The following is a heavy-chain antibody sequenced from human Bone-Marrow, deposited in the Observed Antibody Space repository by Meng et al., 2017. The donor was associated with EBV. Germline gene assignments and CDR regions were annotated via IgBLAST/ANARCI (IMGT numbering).Heavy chain of an antibody. CDR2: MNPNSGNT. CDR3: ARDRRIGYCSSTSCSPHGY. Sequence: VQRGRSGAGVKHPGAPVKSSCKASGSPFTSYVINWVRQATGQGLEWMGWMNPNSGNTGYAQKFQGRVTMTRNTSISTAYMELSSLRSEDTAVYYCARDRRIGYCSSTSCSPHGYWGQGTLVTVSS. CDR1: GSPFTSYV. V-gene: IGHV1-8*01. D-gene: IGHD2-2*01. J-gene: IGHJ4*02.